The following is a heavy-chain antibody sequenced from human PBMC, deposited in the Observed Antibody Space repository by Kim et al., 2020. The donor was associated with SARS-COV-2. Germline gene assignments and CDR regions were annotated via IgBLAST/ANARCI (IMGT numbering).Heavy chain of an antibody. CDR2: IKRDGTEK. Sequence: GGSLRLSCAASGFTFSRYWMTWVRQAPGKGLEWVANIKRDGTEKYLLDSVKGRFTVSRDNTKNSLYLEMNNLSPDDTAVYYCARSAPLDYWGQGTLVTVSS. J-gene: IGHJ4*02. V-gene: IGHV3-7*01. CDR3: ARSAPLDY. CDR1: GFTFSRYW.